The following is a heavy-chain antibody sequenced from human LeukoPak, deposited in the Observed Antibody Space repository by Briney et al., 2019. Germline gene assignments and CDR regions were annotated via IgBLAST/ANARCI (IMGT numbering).Heavy chain of an antibody. CDR2: IYTSGST. J-gene: IGHJ6*02. D-gene: IGHD4-17*01. CDR1: GGSFSGYY. V-gene: IGHV4-4*07. CDR3: ARDLKGTTVVTTMDYGMDV. Sequence: NPSETLSLTCAVYGGSFSGYYWSWIRQPAGKGLEWIGRIYTSGSTNYNPSLKSRVTMSVDTSKNQFSLKLSSVTAADTAVYYCARDLKGTTVVTTMDYGMDVWGQGTTVTVSS.